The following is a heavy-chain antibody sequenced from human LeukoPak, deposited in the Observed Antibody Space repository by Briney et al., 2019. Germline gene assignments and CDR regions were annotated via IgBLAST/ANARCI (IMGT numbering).Heavy chain of an antibody. CDR2: INWNGGST. Sequence: PGGSLRLSCAASGFTFDDYGMSWVRQAPGKGLEWVSGINWNGGSTGYADSVKGRFTISRDNAKNSLYLQMNSLRAEDTALYYCARVGHYDSSGYWGYWGQGTLVTASS. CDR3: ARVGHYDSSGYWGY. J-gene: IGHJ4*02. V-gene: IGHV3-20*04. D-gene: IGHD3-22*01. CDR1: GFTFDDYG.